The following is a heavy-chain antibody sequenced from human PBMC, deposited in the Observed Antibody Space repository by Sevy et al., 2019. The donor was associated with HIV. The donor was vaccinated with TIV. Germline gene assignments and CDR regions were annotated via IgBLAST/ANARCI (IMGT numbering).Heavy chain of an antibody. D-gene: IGHD6-13*01. J-gene: IGHJ4*02. CDR3: ARARIAASAPYYFDY. CDR1: GFTFSDYY. V-gene: IGHV3-11*06. Sequence: GGSLRLSCAASGFTFSDYYMSWIRQAPGKGLEWISYISSRNTYTNYADSVKGRFTISRDNAKNSLYLHMDSLRAEDTAVYYSARARIAASAPYYFDYWGQGTLVTVSS. CDR2: ISSRNTYT.